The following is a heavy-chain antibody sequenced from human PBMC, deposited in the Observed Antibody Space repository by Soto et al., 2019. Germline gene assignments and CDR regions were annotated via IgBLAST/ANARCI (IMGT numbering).Heavy chain of an antibody. Sequence: PSETLSLTRAVYGGSFSGYYWSWIRQPPGKGLEWIGEINHSGSTNYNPSLKSRVTISVDTSKNQFSLKLSSVTAADTAVYYCAFRAVAGMGTVFDYWGQGTLVTVSS. CDR1: GGSFSGYY. V-gene: IGHV4-34*01. J-gene: IGHJ4*02. CDR2: INHSGST. D-gene: IGHD6-19*01. CDR3: AFRAVAGMGTVFDY.